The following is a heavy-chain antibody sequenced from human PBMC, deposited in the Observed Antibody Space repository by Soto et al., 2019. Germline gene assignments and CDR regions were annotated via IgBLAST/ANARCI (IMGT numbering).Heavy chain of an antibody. CDR1: GFSLSTSGVG. CDR2: IYWDDDE. J-gene: IGHJ5*02. D-gene: IGHD5-18*01. V-gene: IGHV2-5*02. CDR3: AHRRDTAGGNWFDP. Sequence: QITLKESGPTLVKPTQTLTLTCTFSGFSLSTSGVGVAWIRQPPGEALEWLALIYWDDDERYSPSLENRLTITKVTSKNQLVLTLTDMDPVDTATYYCAHRRDTAGGNWFDPWGQGTLVTGSS.